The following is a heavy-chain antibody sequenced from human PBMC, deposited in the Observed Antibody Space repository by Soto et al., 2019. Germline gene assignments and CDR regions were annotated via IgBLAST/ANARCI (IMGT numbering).Heavy chain of an antibody. CDR2: IYYSGST. CDR1: GGSISSSTYY. Sequence: QLQLQESGPGLVKPSETLSLTCTVSGGSISSSTYYWGWIRQPPGKGLEWIGSIYYSGSTYYNPSLKSRVPISVDTSKTQLSLTLSSVTAADTAVYYCANSYGDYVSYWGQGTLFTVSS. D-gene: IGHD4-17*01. V-gene: IGHV4-39*01. J-gene: IGHJ4*02. CDR3: ANSYGDYVSY.